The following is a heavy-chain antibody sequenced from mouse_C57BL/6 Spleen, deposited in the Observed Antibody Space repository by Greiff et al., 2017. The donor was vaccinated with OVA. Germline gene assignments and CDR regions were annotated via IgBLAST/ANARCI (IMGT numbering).Heavy chain of an antibody. CDR3: ARTDYYGSSPHFDY. CDR2: IYPSDSET. CDR1: GYTFTSYW. Sequence: QVQLKQPGAELVRPGSSVKLSCKASGYTFTSYWMDWVKQRPGQGLEWIGNIYPSDSETHYNQKFKDKATLTVDKSSSTAYMQLSSLTSEDSAVYYCARTDYYGSSPHFDYWGQGTTLTVSS. J-gene: IGHJ2*01. D-gene: IGHD1-1*01. V-gene: IGHV1-61*01.